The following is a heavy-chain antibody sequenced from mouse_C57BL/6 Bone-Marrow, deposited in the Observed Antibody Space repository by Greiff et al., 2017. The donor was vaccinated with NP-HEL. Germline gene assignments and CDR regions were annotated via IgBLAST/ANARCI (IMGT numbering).Heavy chain of an antibody. CDR2: IYPRSGNT. Sequence: VQGVESGAELARPGASVKLSCKASGYTFTSYGISWVKQRTGQGLEWIGEIYPRSGNTYYNEKFKGKATLTADKSSSTAYMELRSLTSEDSAVYFCAFYYDYDRGAYWGQGTLVTVSA. D-gene: IGHD2-4*01. CDR1: GYTFTSYG. J-gene: IGHJ3*01. CDR3: AFYYDYDRGAY. V-gene: IGHV1-81*01.